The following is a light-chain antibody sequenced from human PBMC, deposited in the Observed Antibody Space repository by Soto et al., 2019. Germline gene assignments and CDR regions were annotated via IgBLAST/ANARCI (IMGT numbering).Light chain of an antibody. CDR2: AAS. CDR3: LQDRSHFWT. J-gene: IGKJ1*01. V-gene: IGKV1-39*01. Sequence: DIQTTQSPSSLSASVGGRVTITCRASQSISSYLNWYQQKPGKAPKLLIYAASSLQSGVPSRFSGSGSGTDFTFTISSLQPEDSATYYCLQDRSHFWTFGQGTKVDIK. CDR1: QSISSY.